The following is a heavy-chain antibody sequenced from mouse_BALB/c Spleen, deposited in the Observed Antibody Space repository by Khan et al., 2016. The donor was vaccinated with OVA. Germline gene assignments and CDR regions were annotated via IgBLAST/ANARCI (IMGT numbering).Heavy chain of an antibody. Sequence: QVQLKQSGPELVKPGASVKMSCKASGYTFTDYDIRWVKQRAGQGLEWIGEIYPGSGSTYYNEKFKGKATLTADKSSNTAYMQLSSLTSEDSAVYFGAKIFYGNSYAMDYWGQGTAVTVSS. J-gene: IGHJ4*01. V-gene: IGHV1-77*01. CDR3: AKIFYGNSYAMDY. CDR1: GYTFTDYD. CDR2: IYPGSGST. D-gene: IGHD2-1*01.